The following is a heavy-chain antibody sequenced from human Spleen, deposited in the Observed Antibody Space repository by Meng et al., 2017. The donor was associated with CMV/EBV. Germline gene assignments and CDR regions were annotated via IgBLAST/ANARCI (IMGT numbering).Heavy chain of an antibody. D-gene: IGHD3-10*01. V-gene: IGHV3-7*01. CDR1: GFTFSSYG. J-gene: IGHJ4*02. Sequence: GESLKISCAASGFTFSSYGMHWVRQAPVKGLEWVANIKHNGGEIYYLPSVEGRFTISRDNANDSLYLQMNSLRAEDTAVYYCARNKGMEFARENYFDSWGQGTLVTVSS. CDR3: ARNKGMEFARENYFDS. CDR2: IKHNGGEI.